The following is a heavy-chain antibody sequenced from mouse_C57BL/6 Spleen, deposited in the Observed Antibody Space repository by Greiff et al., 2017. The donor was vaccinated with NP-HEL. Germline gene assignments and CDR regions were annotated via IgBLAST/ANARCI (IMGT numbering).Heavy chain of an antibody. D-gene: IGHD2-10*01. CDR3: ATGLLVFAY. J-gene: IGHJ3*01. Sequence: QVQLQQSGPGLVQPSQSLSITCTVSGFSLTSYGVHWVRQSPGKGLEWLGVIWSGGSTDYNAAFISRLSISKDNSKSQVFFKMNSLQADDTAIYYCATGLLVFAYWGQGTLVTVSA. V-gene: IGHV2-2*01. CDR1: GFSLTSYG. CDR2: IWSGGST.